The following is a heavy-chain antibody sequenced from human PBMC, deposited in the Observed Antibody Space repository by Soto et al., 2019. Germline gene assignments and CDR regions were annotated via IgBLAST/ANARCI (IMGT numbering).Heavy chain of an antibody. D-gene: IGHD2-15*01. Sequence: GASVKVSCKASGYTFTSYAMHWVRQAPGQRLERMGWINAGNGNTKYSQKFQGRVTITRDTSASTAYMELSSLRSEDTAVYYCARGSGSYPHRWFDPWGQGTLVTVSS. V-gene: IGHV1-3*01. J-gene: IGHJ5*02. CDR1: GYTFTSYA. CDR3: ARGSGSYPHRWFDP. CDR2: INAGNGNT.